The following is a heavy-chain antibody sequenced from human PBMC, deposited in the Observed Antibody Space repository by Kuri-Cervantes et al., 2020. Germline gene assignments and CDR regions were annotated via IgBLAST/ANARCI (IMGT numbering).Heavy chain of an antibody. D-gene: IGHD2-15*01. CDR1: GYTFTGYG. Sequence: SVKVSCKASGYTFTGYGISWVRQAPGQGLEWMGWISAYNGDTNYAQKLQGRVTMTTDTSTSTAYMELRSLRSDDTAVYYCARVVGYCSGGSCYSGWFDPWGQGTLVTVSS. CDR2: ISAYNGDT. V-gene: IGHV1-18*01. CDR3: ARVVGYCSGGSCYSGWFDP. J-gene: IGHJ5*02.